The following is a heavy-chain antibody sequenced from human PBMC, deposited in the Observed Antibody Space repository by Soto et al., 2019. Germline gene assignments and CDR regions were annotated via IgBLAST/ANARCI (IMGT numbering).Heavy chain of an antibody. CDR3: TRRFITAKYYYGMDV. Sequence: EVQLLEPGGGLVQSGGSLRLSCAASGFTFSDYGMSWVRHAPGKGLEWVSGISGRGGTTNYADSLRGRCTISRDNSKNPQYLQMNSLRAEDKALYYCTRRFITAKYYYGMDVWGHGKTDTLSS. V-gene: IGHV3-23*01. CDR2: ISGRGGTT. CDR1: GFTFSDYG. D-gene: IGHD3-22*01. J-gene: IGHJ6*02.